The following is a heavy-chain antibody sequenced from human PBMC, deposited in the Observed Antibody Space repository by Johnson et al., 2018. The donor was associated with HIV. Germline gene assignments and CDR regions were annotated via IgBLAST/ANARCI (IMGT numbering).Heavy chain of an antibody. Sequence: LVESGGGLAQPGRSLRLSCAASGFTFDDYAMHWVRQAPGKGLEWVSGICWTSGSIGYADTVKGRFTISRDNAKNSLYLQMNSLRAEDTAVYFCARAINDAFDIWGQGTMVTVSP. CDR2: ICWTSGSI. J-gene: IGHJ3*02. CDR3: ARAINDAFDI. CDR1: GFTFDDYA. V-gene: IGHV3-9*01.